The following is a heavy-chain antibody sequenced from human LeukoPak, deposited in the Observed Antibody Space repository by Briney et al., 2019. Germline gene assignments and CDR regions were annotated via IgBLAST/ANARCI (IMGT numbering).Heavy chain of an antibody. D-gene: IGHD1-26*01. CDR3: AKKGATTGDFDY. Sequence: GGSLRLSCVASGFPFSSYWMTWVRQAPGKGLEWVSAISASGGNTYYADSVKGRFTISRDNSKNTLYLQMNSLRAEDTAVYYCAKKGATTGDFDYWGQGTLVTVSS. J-gene: IGHJ4*02. V-gene: IGHV3-23*01. CDR1: GFPFSSYW. CDR2: ISASGGNT.